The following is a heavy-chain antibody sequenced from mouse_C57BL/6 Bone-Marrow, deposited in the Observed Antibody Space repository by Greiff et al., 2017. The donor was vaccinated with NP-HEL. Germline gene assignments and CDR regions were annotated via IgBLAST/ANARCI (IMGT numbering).Heavy chain of an antibody. CDR1: GYSFTDYN. J-gene: IGHJ1*03. CDR3: ASGGGSSYPWYFDV. V-gene: IGHV1-39*01. CDR2: INPNYGTT. D-gene: IGHD1-1*01. Sequence: EVKLVESGPELVKPGASVKISCKASGYSFTDYNMNWVKQSNGKSLEWIGVINPNYGTTSYNQKFKGKATLTVDQSSSTAYMQLNSLTSEDSAVYYCASGGGSSYPWYFDVWGTGTTVTVSS.